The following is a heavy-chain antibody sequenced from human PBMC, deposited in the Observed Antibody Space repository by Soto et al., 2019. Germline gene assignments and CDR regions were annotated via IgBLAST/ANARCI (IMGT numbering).Heavy chain of an antibody. CDR2: INSDGSST. CDR3: SRDEPAGRRYYYYGMDV. D-gene: IGHD6-13*01. CDR1: GFTFSSYW. V-gene: IGHV3-74*01. J-gene: IGHJ6*01. Sequence: GGSLRLSCAASGFTFSSYWMHWVRQAPGKGLVWVSRINSDGSSTSYADSVKGRFTISRDNAKNTLYLQMNSLRAEDTAVYYWSRDEPAGRRYYYYGMDVWGQGTTVTVSS.